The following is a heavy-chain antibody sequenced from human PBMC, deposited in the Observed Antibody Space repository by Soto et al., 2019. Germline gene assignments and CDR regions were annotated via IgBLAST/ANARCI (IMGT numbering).Heavy chain of an antibody. D-gene: IGHD3-22*01. J-gene: IGHJ4*02. V-gene: IGHV5-10-1*01. CDR1: GYSFAGYW. CDR2: IDPSDSQT. CDR3: ARQIYDSDTGPNFQYYFDS. Sequence: GESLKISCKGSGYSFAGYWITWVRQKPGKGLEWMGRIDPSDSQTYYSPSFRGHVTISVTKSVTTVFLQWSSLRASDTAMYYCARQIYDSDTGPNFQYYFDSWGRGTPVTVSS.